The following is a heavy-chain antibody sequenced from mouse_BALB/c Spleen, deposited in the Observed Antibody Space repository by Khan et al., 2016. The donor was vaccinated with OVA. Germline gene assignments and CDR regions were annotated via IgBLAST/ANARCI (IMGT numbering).Heavy chain of an antibody. CDR2: IDPLNGGT. D-gene: IGHD2-2*01. J-gene: IGHJ3*01. V-gene: IGHV1S135*01. Sequence: VQLQQSGPELMKPGASVKISCKASGYSFTSYYIHWVKQSHGKSLEWIGYIDPLNGGTSYNPKFKGKATLTVDKSSSTAYMHLSSLTSDDSAVYYGARYGYVAWFAYWGQGTLVTVSA. CDR3: ARYGYVAWFAY. CDR1: GYSFTSYY.